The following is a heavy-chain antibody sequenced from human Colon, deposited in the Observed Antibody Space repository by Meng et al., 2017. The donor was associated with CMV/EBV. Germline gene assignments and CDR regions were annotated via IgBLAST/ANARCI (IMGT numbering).Heavy chain of an antibody. J-gene: IGHJ4*02. CDR2: ISTYNGDT. V-gene: IGHV1-18*01. D-gene: IGHD4-11*01. CDR3: AKDAGGRYSDY. CDR1: GYTINNFG. Sequence: ASVKVSCKTSGYTINNFGISWVRQAPGQGLEWLAWISTYNGDTYYAQNFQGRVTMTTDSSTNTAYMELRSLTSDDTAIYFCAKDAGGRYSDYWGQGTLVTVSS.